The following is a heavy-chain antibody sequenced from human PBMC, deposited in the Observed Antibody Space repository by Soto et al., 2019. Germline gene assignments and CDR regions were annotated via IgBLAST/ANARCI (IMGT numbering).Heavy chain of an antibody. CDR1: GYSFTIYW. CDR2: IDPSDSYT. Sequence: GESLKISCKGSGYSFTIYWISWVRQMPGKGLEWMGRIDPSDSYTNYSPSFQGHVTISADKSISTAYLQWSSLKASDTAMYYCARLPILXGLRFLQLAYYYYGMDVWGQGTTVTVSS. J-gene: IGHJ6*02. D-gene: IGHD3-3*01. V-gene: IGHV5-10-1*01. CDR3: ARLPILXGLRFLQLAYYYYGMDV.